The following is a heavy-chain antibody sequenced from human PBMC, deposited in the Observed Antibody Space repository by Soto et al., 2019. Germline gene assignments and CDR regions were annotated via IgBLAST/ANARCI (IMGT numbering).Heavy chain of an antibody. V-gene: IGHV4-39*01. CDR3: ARTPVVTRVSDY. D-gene: IGHD2-21*02. CDR2: IYYSGST. J-gene: IGHJ4*02. Sequence: PTETLSLTCTVSGGSISSSSYYWGWIRQPPGKGLEWIGSIYYSGSTYYNPSLKSRVTISVDTSKNQFSLKLSSVTAADTAVYYCARTPVVTRVSDYWGQGTLVTVPS. CDR1: GGSISSSSYY.